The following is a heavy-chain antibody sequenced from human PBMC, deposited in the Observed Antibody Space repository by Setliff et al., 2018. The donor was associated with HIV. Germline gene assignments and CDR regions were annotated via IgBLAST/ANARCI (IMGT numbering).Heavy chain of an antibody. V-gene: IGHV4-4*08. J-gene: IGHJ4*02. CDR2: IYTSGST. CDR3: ARDESQVEVHRGYSYGSFDY. CDR1: GGSISSYY. D-gene: IGHD5-18*01. Sequence: SETLSLTCTVSGGSISSYYWSWIRQPPGKGLEWIGYIYTSGSTNYNPSLKSRVTISVDTSKNQFSLKLSSVTAADTAVYYCARDESQVEVHRGYSYGSFDYWGQGTLVTVSS.